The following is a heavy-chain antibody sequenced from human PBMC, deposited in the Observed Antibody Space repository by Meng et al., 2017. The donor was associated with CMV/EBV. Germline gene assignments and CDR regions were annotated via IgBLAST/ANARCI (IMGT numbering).Heavy chain of an antibody. CDR1: GGSVSSGSYY. CDR2: IYYSGST. D-gene: IGHD3-22*01. CDR3: ATHILANYYDSSGYVY. V-gene: IGHV4-61*01. Sequence: SETLSLTCTVSGGSVSSGSYYWSWIRQPPGKGLEWIRYIYYSGSTNYNPSLKSRVTISVDTSKNQFSLKLSSVTAADTAVYYCATHILANYYDSSGYVYWGQGTLVTVSS. J-gene: IGHJ4*02.